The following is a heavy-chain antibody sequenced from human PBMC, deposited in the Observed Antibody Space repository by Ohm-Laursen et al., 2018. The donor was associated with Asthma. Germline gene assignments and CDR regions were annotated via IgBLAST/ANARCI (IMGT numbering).Heavy chain of an antibody. Sequence: TLSLTCTVSGGSIHSGGYYWSWIRELPGKGLEWIGYVYYSGITNYNPSLKSRVSISVDTSKNQFSLRVSSVTAADTAVYYCAREATVITRYFDSWGQGILVTVSS. D-gene: IGHD4-23*01. V-gene: IGHV4-31*03. CDR3: AREATVITRYFDS. CDR2: VYYSGIT. J-gene: IGHJ4*02. CDR1: GGSIHSGGYY.